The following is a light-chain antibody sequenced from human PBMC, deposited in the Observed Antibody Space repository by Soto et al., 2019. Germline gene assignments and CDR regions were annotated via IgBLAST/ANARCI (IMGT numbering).Light chain of an antibody. CDR1: QSISNW. J-gene: IGKJ4*01. CDR2: KTS. Sequence: DIQMTQSPSTLSASVGDRVTITCRASQSISNWLAWYQQKPGKAPKLLIYKTSNLDSGVPSRFSGSGSGTEFTLTISSLQPEDFATYYCQQLNSYPLTFGGGTKVDIK. V-gene: IGKV1-5*03. CDR3: QQLNSYPLT.